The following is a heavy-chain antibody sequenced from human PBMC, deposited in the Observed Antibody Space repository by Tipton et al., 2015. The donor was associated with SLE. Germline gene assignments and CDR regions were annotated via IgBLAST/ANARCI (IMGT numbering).Heavy chain of an antibody. J-gene: IGHJ4*02. Sequence: TLSLTCSVSGGSMTGSYWGWVRQPPGEGLEWIGSVHYRGDTFYNPSLKSRVTVSVDTSKNQFSLKVTSVTAADTAVYYCGRRWDWGPFDHWGQGSLVTVS. CDR1: GGSMTGSY. CDR3: GRRWDWGPFDH. V-gene: IGHV4-39*07. D-gene: IGHD7-27*01. CDR2: VHYRGDT.